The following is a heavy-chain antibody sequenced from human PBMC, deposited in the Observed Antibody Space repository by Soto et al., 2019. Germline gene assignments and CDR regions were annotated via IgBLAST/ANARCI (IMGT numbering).Heavy chain of an antibody. CDR1: VYTFTSYG. CDR3: ARDGRDTAMVFYYYYGMDV. V-gene: IGHV1-18*01. CDR2: ISAYNGNT. J-gene: IGHJ6*02. Sequence: ASVKVSCKASVYTFTSYGISWVRQAPGQGLEWMGWISAYNGNTNYAQKLQGRVTMTTDTSTSTAYMELRSLRSDDTAVYYCARDGRDTAMVFYYYYGMDVWGQGTTVTVSS. D-gene: IGHD5-18*01.